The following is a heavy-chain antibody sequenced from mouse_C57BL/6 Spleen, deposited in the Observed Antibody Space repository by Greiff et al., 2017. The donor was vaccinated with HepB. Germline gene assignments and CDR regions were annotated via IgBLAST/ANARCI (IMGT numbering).Heavy chain of an antibody. V-gene: IGHV1-26*01. CDR3: SREEDGNYFDY. CDR2: INPNNGGN. J-gene: IGHJ2*01. Sequence: EVQLQQSGPELVKPGASVKISCKASGYTFTDYYMNWVKQSNGKSLEWIGNINPNNGGNSYNQKFKGKATLTVDKSSSPAYMELLSLTSEDSAVYYGSREEDGNYFDYWGQGTTRTVSS. CDR1: GYTFTDYY. D-gene: IGHD2-1*01.